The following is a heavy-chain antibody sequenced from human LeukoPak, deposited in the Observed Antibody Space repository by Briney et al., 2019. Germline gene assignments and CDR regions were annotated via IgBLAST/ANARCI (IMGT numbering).Heavy chain of an antibody. CDR2: IYHSGST. J-gene: IGHJ4*02. Sequence: SETLSLTCTVSGYSISSGYYWGWIRQPAGKGLEWIGSIYHSGSTYYNPSLKSRVTISVDTSKNQFSLKLSSVTAADTAVYYCARYHRDGYKPDYWGQGTLVTVSS. CDR3: ARYHRDGYKPDY. CDR1: GYSISSGYY. V-gene: IGHV4-38-2*02. D-gene: IGHD5-24*01.